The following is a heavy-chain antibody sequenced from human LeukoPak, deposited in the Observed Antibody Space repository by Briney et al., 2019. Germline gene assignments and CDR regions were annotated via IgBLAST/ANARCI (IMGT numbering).Heavy chain of an antibody. J-gene: IGHJ4*02. CDR2: MYTSGST. Sequence: PSQTLSLTCTVSGGLISSGSYYWSWIRQPAGKGLEWIGRMYTSGSTNYNPSLKSRVTISVDTSKNQFSLKVSSVTAADTAVYYCARGFRGASFDYWGQGTLVTVSS. V-gene: IGHV4-61*02. CDR1: GGLISSGSYY. D-gene: IGHD1-26*01. CDR3: ARGFRGASFDY.